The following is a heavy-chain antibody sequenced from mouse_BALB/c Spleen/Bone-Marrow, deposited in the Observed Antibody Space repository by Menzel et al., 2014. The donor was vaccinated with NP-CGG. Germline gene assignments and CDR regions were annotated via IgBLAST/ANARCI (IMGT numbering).Heavy chain of an antibody. Sequence: EVKLVESGAELVKPGASVKLSCTASGFNIKYTYIHWVKQRPEQGLEWIGRIDPANEHTKYDPNFQGKATITADTSSSTAYLQLSSLTSEDTAVYYCASLTGTFDYWGQGSTLTVSS. CDR1: GFNIKYTY. CDR2: IDPANEHT. CDR3: ASLTGTFDY. J-gene: IGHJ2*01. D-gene: IGHD4-1*01. V-gene: IGHV14-3*02.